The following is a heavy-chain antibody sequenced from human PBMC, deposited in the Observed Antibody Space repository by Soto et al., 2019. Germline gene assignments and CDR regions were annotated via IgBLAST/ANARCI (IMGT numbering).Heavy chain of an antibody. D-gene: IGHD3-22*01. J-gene: IGHJ5*02. CDR3: ARGIVHYYGSSRYTLLSFDP. CDR2: IHYSGGT. CDR1: GGSISSAAYY. Sequence: SETLSLTCIVSGGSISSAAYYWSWIRQHPGKGLEWIGYIHYSGGTYYNPSLKSRVIMSVDTSKNHFSMKLNSVTAADTAVYYCARGIVHYYGSSRYTLLSFDPWGQGTQVTAP. V-gene: IGHV4-31*03.